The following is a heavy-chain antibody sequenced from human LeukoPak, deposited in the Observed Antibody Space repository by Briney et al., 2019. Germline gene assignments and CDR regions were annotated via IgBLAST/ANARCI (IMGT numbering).Heavy chain of an antibody. CDR1: GYTFTSYG. D-gene: IGHD3-22*01. CDR3: ARGGAGKNYYTGDY. J-gene: IGHJ4*02. Sequence: ASVKVSCKASGYTFTSYGISWVRQAPGQGLEWMGWISAYNGNTNYAQKLQGRVTMTEDTSTDTAYMELSSLRSEDTAVYYCARGGAGKNYYTGDYWGQGTLVTVSS. CDR2: ISAYNGNT. V-gene: IGHV1-18*01.